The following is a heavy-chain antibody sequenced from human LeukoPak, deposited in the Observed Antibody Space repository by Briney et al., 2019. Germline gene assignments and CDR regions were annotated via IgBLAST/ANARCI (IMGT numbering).Heavy chain of an antibody. CDR1: GGSISSGDYY. J-gene: IGHJ5*02. CDR2: IYYSGST. V-gene: IGHV4-30-4*01. D-gene: IGHD3-22*01. CDR3: AREGVEYDSSGYYWHWFDP. Sequence: SQTLSLTCTVSGGSISSGDYYWSWIRQPPGKGLEWIGYIYYSGSTYYNPSLKSRVTISVDTSKNQFSLKLCSVTAADTAVYYCAREGVEYDSSGYYWHWFDPWGQGTLVTVSS.